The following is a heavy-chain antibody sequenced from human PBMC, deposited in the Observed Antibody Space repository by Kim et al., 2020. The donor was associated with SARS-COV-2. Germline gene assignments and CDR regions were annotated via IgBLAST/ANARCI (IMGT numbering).Heavy chain of an antibody. CDR1: GGSISSYY. CDR3: ARDVGYSSSWQRQYYYYMDV. J-gene: IGHJ6*03. V-gene: IGHV4-59*01. CDR2: IYYSGST. Sequence: SETLSLTCTVSGGSISSYYWSWIRQPPGKGLEWIGYIYYSGSTNYNPSLKSRVTISVDTSKNQFSLKLSSVTAADTAVYYCARDVGYSSSWQRQYYYYMDVWGKGTTVTVSS. D-gene: IGHD6-13*01.